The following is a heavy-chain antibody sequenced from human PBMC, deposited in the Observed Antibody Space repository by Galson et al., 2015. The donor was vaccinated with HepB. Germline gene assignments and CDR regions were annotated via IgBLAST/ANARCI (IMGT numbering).Heavy chain of an antibody. J-gene: IGHJ6*02. CDR3: ARRGPLLRHYYYGMDV. V-gene: IGHV3-21*01. CDR2: ISSSSSYI. D-gene: IGHD1-26*01. Sequence: SLRLSCAASGFTFSSYSMNWVRQAPGKGLEWVSSISSSSSYIYYADSVKGRFTISRDNAKNSLYLQMNSLRAEDTAVYYCARRGPLLRHYYYGMDVWGQGTTVTVSS. CDR1: GFTFSSYS.